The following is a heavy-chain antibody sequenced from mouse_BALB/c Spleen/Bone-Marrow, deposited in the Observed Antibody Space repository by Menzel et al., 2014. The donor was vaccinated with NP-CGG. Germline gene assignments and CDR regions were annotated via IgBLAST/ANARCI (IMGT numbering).Heavy chain of an antibody. Sequence: DVKLVESGGGLVQPKGSLKLSCAASGFTFNTYAMDWVRQAPGKGLEWVARVRSKSNNYATYYADSVKDRFTISRDDSQSMLYLQMNNLKTEDTAMYYCVRHMDYWGQGTSVTVSS. CDR1: GFTFNTYA. CDR2: VRSKSNNYAT. V-gene: IGHV10-1*02. J-gene: IGHJ4*01. CDR3: VRHMDY.